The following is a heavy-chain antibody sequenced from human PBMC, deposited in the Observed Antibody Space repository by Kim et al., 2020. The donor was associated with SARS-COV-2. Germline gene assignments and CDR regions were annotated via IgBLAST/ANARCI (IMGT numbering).Heavy chain of an antibody. CDR3: ARIAAAGTRGDY. J-gene: IGHJ4*02. D-gene: IGHD6-13*01. V-gene: IGHV1-69*01. Sequence: NCAQKFQGRVTITADESTSTAYMELSSLRSEDTAVYYCARIAAAGTRGDYWGQGTLVTVSS.